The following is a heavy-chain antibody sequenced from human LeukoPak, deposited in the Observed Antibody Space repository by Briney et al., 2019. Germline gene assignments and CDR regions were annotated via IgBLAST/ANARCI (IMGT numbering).Heavy chain of an antibody. CDR2: ISSSGSTI. J-gene: IGHJ4*02. CDR1: GFTFSDYY. CDR3: ATIVVYSYDPYYFDY. Sequence: PGGSLRLSCGASGFTFSDYYMSWIRQAPGKGLEWVSYISSSGSTIYYADSVKGRFTISRDNAKNSLYLQMNSLRAEDTAVYYCATIVVYSYDPYYFDYWGQGTLVTVSS. V-gene: IGHV3-11*04. D-gene: IGHD5-18*01.